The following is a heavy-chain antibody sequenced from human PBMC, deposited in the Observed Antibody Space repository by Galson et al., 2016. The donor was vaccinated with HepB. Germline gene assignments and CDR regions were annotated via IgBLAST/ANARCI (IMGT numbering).Heavy chain of an antibody. CDR3: ARVTSSWQYFFDY. J-gene: IGHJ4*02. Sequence: ETLSLTCTVSGGSIGIYYWSWIRQPPGKGLEWIGYIYYSGNTNYKPSLKSRVTISVDTSKNQFSLKLSSVTAADTAVYYCARVTSSWQYFFDYWGQGTLVTVSS. D-gene: IGHD6-13*01. V-gene: IGHV4-59*01. CDR2: IYYSGNT. CDR1: GGSIGIYY.